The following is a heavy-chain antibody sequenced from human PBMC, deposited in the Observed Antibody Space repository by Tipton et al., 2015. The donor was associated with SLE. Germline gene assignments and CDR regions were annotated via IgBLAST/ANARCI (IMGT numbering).Heavy chain of an antibody. V-gene: IGHV3-30*18. CDR3: AKGGRLNWFDP. CDR1: GFTFSSYG. D-gene: IGHD5-12*01. J-gene: IGHJ5*02. Sequence: SLRLSCAASGFTFSSYGMHWVRQAPGKGLEWVAVISYDRSNKYYADSVKGRFTISRDNSKNTLYLQMNSLRAEDTAVYYCAKGGRLNWFDPWGQGTLVTVSS. CDR2: ISYDRSNK.